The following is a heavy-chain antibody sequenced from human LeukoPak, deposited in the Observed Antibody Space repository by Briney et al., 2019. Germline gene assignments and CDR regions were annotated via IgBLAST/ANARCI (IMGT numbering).Heavy chain of an antibody. J-gene: IGHJ4*02. CDR1: GGTFSSYA. CDR3: ARTERFNDFGKRDFDY. Sequence: SVKVSCKASGGTFSSYAISWVRQAPGQGLEWVGGIIPIFGTANYAQKFQGRVTITADESTSTAYMELSSLRSEDTAVYYCARTERFNDFGKRDFDYWGQGTLVTVSS. V-gene: IGHV1-69*13. CDR2: IIPIFGTA. D-gene: IGHD3-3*01.